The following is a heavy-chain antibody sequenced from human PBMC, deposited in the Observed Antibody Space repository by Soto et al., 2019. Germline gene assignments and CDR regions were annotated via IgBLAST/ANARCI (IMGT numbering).Heavy chain of an antibody. V-gene: IGHV1-8*01. J-gene: IGHJ6*02. D-gene: IGHD3-3*01. CDR1: GYTFTSYD. Sequence: PSVKVSCKASGYTFTSYDINWVRQATGQGLEWMGWMNPNSGNTGYAQKFQGRVTMTRNTSISTAYMELSSLRSEDTAVYYCARGYDFWSGYYPDYYYYGMDVWGQGTTVTVSS. CDR3: ARGYDFWSGYYPDYYYYGMDV. CDR2: MNPNSGNT.